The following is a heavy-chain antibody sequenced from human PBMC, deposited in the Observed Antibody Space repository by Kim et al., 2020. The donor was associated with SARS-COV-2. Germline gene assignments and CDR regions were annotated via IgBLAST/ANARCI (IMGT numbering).Heavy chain of an antibody. CDR2: IWYDGSNK. CDR1: GFTFSSYG. CDR3: AREPQRWLQLGAFDI. V-gene: IGHV3-33*01. D-gene: IGHD5-12*01. J-gene: IGHJ3*02. Sequence: GGSLRLSCAASGFTFSSYGMHWVRQAPGKGLEWVAVIWYDGSNKYYADSVKGRFTISRDNSKNTLYLQMNSLRAEDTAVYYCAREPQRWLQLGAFDIWGQGTMVTVSS.